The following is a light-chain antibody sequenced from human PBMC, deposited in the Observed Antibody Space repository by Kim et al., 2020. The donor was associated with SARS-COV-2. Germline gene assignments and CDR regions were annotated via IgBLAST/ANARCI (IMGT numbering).Light chain of an antibody. CDR1: SSDVGGYNY. J-gene: IGLJ1*01. CDR3: SSYTGSSNVV. CDR2: EVS. Sequence: QSALTQPASASGSPGQSVTISCTGTSSDVGGYNYVSWYQQHPGKAPKLMIYEVSNRPSGVPDRFSGSKSGNTASLTVSGLQAEDEADYYCSSYTGSSNVVFGSGTQVTVL. V-gene: IGLV2-8*01.